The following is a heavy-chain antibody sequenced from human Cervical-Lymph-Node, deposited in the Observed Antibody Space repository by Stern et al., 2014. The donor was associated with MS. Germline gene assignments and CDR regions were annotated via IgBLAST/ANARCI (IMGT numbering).Heavy chain of an antibody. CDR1: GVTFTDSG. Sequence: EVQLVESGGGLVQPGGSLKLYCAASGVTFTDSGIHCVRQASGQGLACVGRISSKAHRSATLYAASVRDRFTLSRDDSKNTAYMQMNSLKTEDTAVYYCTRQGPSPLDDFDYWGQGTLVTVSS. V-gene: IGHV3-73*01. CDR3: TRQGPSPLDDFDY. J-gene: IGHJ4*02. CDR2: ISSKAHRSAT.